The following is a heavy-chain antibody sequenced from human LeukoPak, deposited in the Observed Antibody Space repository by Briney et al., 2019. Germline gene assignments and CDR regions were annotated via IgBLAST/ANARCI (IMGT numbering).Heavy chain of an antibody. D-gene: IGHD6-19*01. V-gene: IGHV3-7*05. CDR3: AGYGYDSGLDY. CDR1: GFTFNYW. Sequence: GGSLRLSCTGSGFTFNYWMIWVRRAPGKGLEWVANIKDDGSATYYVDSLKGRFTISRDNAKNSLYLQMNSVRVEDTALYYCAGYGYDSGLDYWGQGTLVTVSS. CDR2: IKDDGSAT. J-gene: IGHJ4*02.